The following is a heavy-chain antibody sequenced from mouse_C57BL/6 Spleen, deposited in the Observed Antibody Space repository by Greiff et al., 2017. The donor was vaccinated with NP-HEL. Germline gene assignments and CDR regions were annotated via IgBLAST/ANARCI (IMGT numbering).Heavy chain of an antibody. V-gene: IGHV1-62-2*01. J-gene: IGHJ4*01. CDR1: GYTFTEYT. CDR3: ARHEWGYGNYDYYAMDY. Sequence: VHLVESGAELVKPGASVKLSCKASGYTFTEYTIHWVKQRSGQGLEWIGWFYPGSGSIKYNEKFKDKATLTADKSSSTVYMELSRLTSEDSAVYFCARHEWGYGNYDYYAMDYWGQGTSVTVSS. CDR2: FYPGSGSI. D-gene: IGHD2-10*02.